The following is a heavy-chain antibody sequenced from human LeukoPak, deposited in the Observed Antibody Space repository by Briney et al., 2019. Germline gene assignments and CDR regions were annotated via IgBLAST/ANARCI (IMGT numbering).Heavy chain of an antibody. Sequence: PGGSLRLSCAASGFXVSSNYMSWVRQAPGKGLEWVSVISGSGGSTYYADPVKGRFTISRDNSKNTLYLQMNSLRAEDTAVYYCAKALDTGDDAFGIWGQGTMVTVSS. CDR3: AKALDTGDDAFGI. CDR1: GFXVSSNY. D-gene: IGHD3-16*01. V-gene: IGHV3-23*01. J-gene: IGHJ3*02. CDR2: ISGSGGST.